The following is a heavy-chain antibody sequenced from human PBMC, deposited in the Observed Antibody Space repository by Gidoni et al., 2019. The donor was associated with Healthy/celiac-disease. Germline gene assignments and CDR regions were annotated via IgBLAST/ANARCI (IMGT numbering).Heavy chain of an antibody. CDR3: ARDHRDYDSSGYYRGAYYFDY. Sequence: QVQLVQSGAEVTKPGSSVKVSCKASGGTFRSYAISWVRQAPGQGLEWMGRIIPILGIANYAQKFQGRVTITADKSTSTAYMELSSLRSEDTAVYYCARDHRDYDSSGYYRGAYYFDYWGQGTLVTVSS. D-gene: IGHD3-22*01. CDR1: GGTFRSYA. CDR2: IIPILGIA. J-gene: IGHJ4*02. V-gene: IGHV1-69*04.